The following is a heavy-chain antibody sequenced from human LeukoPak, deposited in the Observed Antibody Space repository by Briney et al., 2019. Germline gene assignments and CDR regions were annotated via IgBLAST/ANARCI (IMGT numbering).Heavy chain of an antibody. CDR1: GGTFSSYA. D-gene: IGHD3-22*01. CDR3: AGEYDSSGYLDY. V-gene: IGHV1-69*04. Sequence: SVHVSCKASGGTFSSYAIRWVRQAPGQGLESMGRIIPIFGIANYPQKFQGRVTITADKSTNTDYMELSSLGSDDTAVYYCAGEYDSSGYLDYWGERIVVAVSS. CDR2: IIPIFGIA. J-gene: IGHJ4*02.